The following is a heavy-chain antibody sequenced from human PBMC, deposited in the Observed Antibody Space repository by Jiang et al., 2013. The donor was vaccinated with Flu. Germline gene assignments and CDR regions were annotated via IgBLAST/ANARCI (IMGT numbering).Heavy chain of an antibody. CDR1: GFTFSSYA. CDR3: AKDNYYDGIGYYLDS. Sequence: QLLESGGTLVQPGGSLRLSCAASGFTFSSYAMTLGPPGSREGAGVGLRVLVVVVRSTYYADSVKGRFTITRDNSKNTLYLQVNSLRAEDTAVYYCAKDNYYDGIGYYLDSWGQGTLVTVSS. D-gene: IGHD3-22*01. J-gene: IGHJ4*02. CDR2: LVVVVRST. V-gene: IGHV3-23*01.